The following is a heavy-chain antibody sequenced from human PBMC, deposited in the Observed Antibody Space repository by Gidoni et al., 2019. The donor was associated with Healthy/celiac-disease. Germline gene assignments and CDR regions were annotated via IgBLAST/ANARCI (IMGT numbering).Heavy chain of an antibody. V-gene: IGHV3-9*01. CDR1: GFTFDEYA. CDR3: AKADYYYYYYMDV. Sequence: EVQLVESGGGLVQPGRSLRLSCAASGFTFDEYAMHWVRQAPGKGLEWVSGISWNSGSIGYADSVKGRFTISRDNAKNSLYLQMNSLRAEDTALYYCAKADYYYYYYMDVWGKGTTVTVSS. CDR2: ISWNSGSI. J-gene: IGHJ6*03.